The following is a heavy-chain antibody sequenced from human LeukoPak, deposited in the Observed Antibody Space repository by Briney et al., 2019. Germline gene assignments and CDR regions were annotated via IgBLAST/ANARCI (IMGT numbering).Heavy chain of an antibody. CDR3: ARDHKTLLGDSSGWHNWYFDL. J-gene: IGHJ2*01. CDR1: GGSISSGGYY. CDR2: IYYSGST. D-gene: IGHD6-19*01. V-gene: IGHV4-31*03. Sequence: SETLSLTCTVSGGSISSGGYYWSWIRQHPGKGLEWIGYIYYSGSTYYNPSLKSRVTISVDTSKNQFSLKLSSVTAADTAVYYCARDHKTLLGDSSGWHNWYFDLWGRGTLVTVSS.